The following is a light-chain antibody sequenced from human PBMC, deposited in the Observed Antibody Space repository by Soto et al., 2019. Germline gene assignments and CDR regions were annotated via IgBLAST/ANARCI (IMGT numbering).Light chain of an antibody. CDR2: KAS. V-gene: IGKV1-5*03. J-gene: IGKJ1*01. Sequence: DIQMTQYPSTLSPSVGDRVIITCRASQSISSWLAWYQQKPGKAPKLLISKASNLESGVPSRFSGSGSGTEFTLTVSSLQPDDFATYYCQQYYSYWTFGQGTKVEIK. CDR3: QQYYSYWT. CDR1: QSISSW.